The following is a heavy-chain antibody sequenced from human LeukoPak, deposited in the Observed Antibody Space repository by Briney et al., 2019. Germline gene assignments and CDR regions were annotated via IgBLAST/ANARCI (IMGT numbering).Heavy chain of an antibody. V-gene: IGHV5-51*01. CDR2: IYPGDSDT. D-gene: IGHD6-13*01. J-gene: IGHJ4*02. CDR3: ARLPIAAAGTSHFDY. Sequence: GESLKISCKGSGYSFPNYWIGWVRQMPGKGLEWMGIIYPGDSDTRYSPSFQGQVTISADKSISTAYLQWSSLKASDTAMYYCARLPIAAAGTSHFDYWGQGTLVTVSS. CDR1: GYSFPNYW.